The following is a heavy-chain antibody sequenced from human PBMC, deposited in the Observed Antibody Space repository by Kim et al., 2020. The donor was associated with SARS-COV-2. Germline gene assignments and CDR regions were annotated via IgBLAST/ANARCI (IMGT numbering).Heavy chain of an antibody. CDR1: SGSLGESY. CDR2: VYTSGSS. Sequence: SETLSLTCTVSSGSLGESYWAWIRQPAGKGLQYIGRVYTSGSSNSIPSLKSRVTLSVDTSNNQFSLKLTSVTAADTAVYYCARMIAGRGYYFDYWVLGTL. CDR3: ARMIAGRGYYFDY. D-gene: IGHD3-22*01. J-gene: IGHJ4*02. V-gene: IGHV4-4*07.